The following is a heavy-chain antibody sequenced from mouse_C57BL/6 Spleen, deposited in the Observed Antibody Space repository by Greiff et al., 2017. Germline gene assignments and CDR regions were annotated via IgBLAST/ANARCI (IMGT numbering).Heavy chain of an antibody. CDR2: LYPGDGDT. J-gene: IGHJ2*01. CDR1: GYAFSSYW. V-gene: IGHV1-80*01. Sequence: VQLQQSGAELVKPGASVKISCKASGYAFSSYWMNWVKQRPGKGLEWIGQLYPGDGDTNYNGKFKGKATLTADKYSSTAYMQLSSLTSEDSAVYFCARSGDYDSFDYWGQGTTLTVSS. D-gene: IGHD2-4*01. CDR3: ARSGDYDSFDY.